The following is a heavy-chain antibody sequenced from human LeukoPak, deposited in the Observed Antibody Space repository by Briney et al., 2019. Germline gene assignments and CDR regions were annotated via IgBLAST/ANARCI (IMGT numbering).Heavy chain of an antibody. CDR1: TXNX. J-gene: IGHJ4*02. Sequence: TXNXIHWVRQAPGQGLEWMGMIYPRDGSTSYAQKFQGRVTVTRDTSTSTVHMELSGLRSEDTAVYYCARDQEAFDYWGQGTLATVSS. V-gene: IGHV1-46*01. CDR2: IYPRDGST. CDR3: ARDQEAFDY.